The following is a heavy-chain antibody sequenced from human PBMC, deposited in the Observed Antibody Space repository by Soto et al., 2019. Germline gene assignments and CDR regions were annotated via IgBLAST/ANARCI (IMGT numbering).Heavy chain of an antibody. CDR3: ARLGVRFGELSVAFDI. V-gene: IGHV1-69*13. J-gene: IGHJ3*02. D-gene: IGHD3-10*01. CDR1: GGTFSSYA. CDR2: IIPIFGTA. Sequence: ASVKVSCKASGGTFSSYAISWVRQAPGQGLEWMGGIIPIFGTANYAQKFQGRVTITADESTSTAYMELSSLRSEDTAVYYCARLGVRFGELSVAFDIWGQGTMVTVSS.